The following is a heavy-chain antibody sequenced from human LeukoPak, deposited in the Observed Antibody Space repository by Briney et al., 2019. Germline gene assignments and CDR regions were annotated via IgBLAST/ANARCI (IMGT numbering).Heavy chain of an antibody. CDR1: GGSISSFY. CDR3: ARGIYCRDY. J-gene: IGHJ4*02. CDR2: IYYSGST. Sequence: SETLSLTCTVSGGSISSFYWTWIRQPPGKGLEWIGYIYYSGSTNYNPSLKSRVTISVDTSMNQFSLKLSSVTAADTAVYYCARGIYCRDYWGQGTLVTVSS. V-gene: IGHV4-59*01. D-gene: IGHD2-15*01.